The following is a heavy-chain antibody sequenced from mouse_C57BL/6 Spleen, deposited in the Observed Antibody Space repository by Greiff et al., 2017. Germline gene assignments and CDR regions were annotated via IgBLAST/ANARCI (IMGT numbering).Heavy chain of an antibody. Sequence: VQRVESGPGLVQPSQSLSITCTVSGFSLTSYGVHWVRQSPGKGLEWLGVIWSGGSTDYNAAFISRLSISKDNSKSQVFFKMNSLQADDTAIYYCARNDGNYGFYYFDYWGQGTTLTVSS. CDR2: IWSGGST. CDR1: GFSLTSYG. D-gene: IGHD2-1*01. V-gene: IGHV2-2*01. J-gene: IGHJ2*01. CDR3: ARNDGNYGFYYFDY.